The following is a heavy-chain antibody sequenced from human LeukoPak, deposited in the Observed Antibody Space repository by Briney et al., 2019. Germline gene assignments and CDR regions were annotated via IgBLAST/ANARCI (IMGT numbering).Heavy chain of an antibody. CDR2: LRRDGSDK. CDR1: GLTFSSYA. D-gene: IGHD5-18*01. V-gene: IGHV3-30*02. CDR3: AKDHSQNFDY. J-gene: IGHJ4*02. Sequence: GGSLRLSCAASGLTFSSYAMSWVRQAPGKGLEWVAFLRRDGSDKYYADSVKGRFTISRDNSKNTVYLQMNSLRPEDTAVYYCAKDHSQNFDYWGQGTLVTVSS.